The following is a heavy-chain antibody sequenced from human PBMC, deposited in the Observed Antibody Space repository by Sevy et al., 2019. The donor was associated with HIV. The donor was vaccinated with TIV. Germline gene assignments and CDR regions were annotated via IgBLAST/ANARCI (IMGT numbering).Heavy chain of an antibody. D-gene: IGHD2-21*02. CDR1: AFTFSNYW. J-gene: IGHJ4*02. V-gene: IGHV3-7*01. Sequence: GGSLRLSCAASAFTFSNYWMSWVRQAPGKGLEWVAKIKQDGSEKYYVDSVKGAFTISRDNAKNSLYLHMHSLRAEDTAVYYCARAYYKFCGGDCYLAYWGQGTLVTVSS. CDR3: ARAYYKFCGGDCYLAY. CDR2: IKQDGSEK.